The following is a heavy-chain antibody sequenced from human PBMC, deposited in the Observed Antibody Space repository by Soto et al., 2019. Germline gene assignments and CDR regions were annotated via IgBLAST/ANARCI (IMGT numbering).Heavy chain of an antibody. V-gene: IGHV3-30-3*01. D-gene: IGHD1-26*01. CDR2: ISYDGSDT. CDR3: ARDIGSGKYYVNDYYGMDV. CDR1: GLTFSSYA. J-gene: IGHJ6*02. Sequence: TGGSLRLSCAASGLTFSSYAMHWVRQAPGKGLEWVAVISYDGSDTNHADSVKGRITVSRDNSKNMLYLHINSLRAEDTAVYYCARDIGSGKYYVNDYYGMDVWGQGTTVTVSS.